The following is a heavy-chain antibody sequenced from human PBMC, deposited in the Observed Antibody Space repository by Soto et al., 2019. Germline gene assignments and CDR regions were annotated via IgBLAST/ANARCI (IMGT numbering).Heavy chain of an antibody. Sequence: NPSETLSLTCTVSGGSISSYYWSWIRQPPGKGLEWIGYIYYSGSTNYNPSLKSRVTISVDTSKNQFSLKLSSVTAADTAVYYCARLRVEYYYGSGSNYYYMDVWGKGTTVTVSS. CDR1: GGSISSYY. CDR2: IYYSGST. CDR3: ARLRVEYYYGSGSNYYYMDV. D-gene: IGHD3-10*01. J-gene: IGHJ6*03. V-gene: IGHV4-59*01.